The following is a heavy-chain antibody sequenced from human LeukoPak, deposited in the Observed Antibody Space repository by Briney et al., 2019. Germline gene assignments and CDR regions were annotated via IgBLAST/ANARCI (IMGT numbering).Heavy chain of an antibody. CDR3: ARGSLLYYFDY. D-gene: IGHD4-23*01. J-gene: IGHJ4*02. Sequence: SETLSLTCTVSGGSISSYYWSWIRQPSGKGLEWIGYIYYSGNTNYNPSLKSRVTISVDTSKNQFSLKLNSVTAADTAVYYCARGSLLYYFDYWGQGALVTVSS. CDR2: IYYSGNT. CDR1: GGSISSYY. V-gene: IGHV4-59*08.